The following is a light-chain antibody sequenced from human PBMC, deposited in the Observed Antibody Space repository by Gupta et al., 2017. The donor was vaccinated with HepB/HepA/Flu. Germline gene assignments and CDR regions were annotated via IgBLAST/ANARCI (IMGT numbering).Light chain of an antibody. CDR2: DAS. CDR1: QGISSA. Sequence: AIQLTQSPSSLSASVGDRVTITCRASQGISSALAWYQQKPGKPPKLLIFDASSLESEVSSRFSGSGSGTDFTLTSSSLQPEDFATYYCQHFYNGVTFGGGTKVEIK. CDR3: QHFYNGVT. J-gene: IGKJ4*01. V-gene: IGKV1D-13*01.